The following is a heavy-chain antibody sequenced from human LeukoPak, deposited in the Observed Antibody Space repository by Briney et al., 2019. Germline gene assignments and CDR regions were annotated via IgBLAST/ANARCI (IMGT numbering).Heavy chain of an antibody. CDR1: GGSISSSSYY. Sequence: SETLSFTCTVSGGSISSSSYYWGWIRQPPGKGLEWIGSIYYSGSTYYNPSLKSRVTISVDTSKNQFSLKLSSVTAADTAVYYCARVAAGELLDYWGQGTLVTVSS. D-gene: IGHD1-26*01. CDR3: ARVAAGELLDY. CDR2: IYYSGST. V-gene: IGHV4-39*07. J-gene: IGHJ4*02.